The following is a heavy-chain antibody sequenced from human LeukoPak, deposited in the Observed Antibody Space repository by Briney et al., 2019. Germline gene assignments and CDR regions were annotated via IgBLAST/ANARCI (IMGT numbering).Heavy chain of an antibody. Sequence: GGSLRLSCAASGFTFSSYAMSWVRQAPGKGLEWVSAISGSGGSTYYADSVKGRFTISRDNSKNTLYLQMNSLSAEDTAVYYCAKDLLGYCSSTSCREDYWGQGTLVTVSS. CDR1: GFTFSSYA. V-gene: IGHV3-23*01. D-gene: IGHD2-2*01. CDR2: ISGSGGST. CDR3: AKDLLGYCSSTSCREDY. J-gene: IGHJ4*02.